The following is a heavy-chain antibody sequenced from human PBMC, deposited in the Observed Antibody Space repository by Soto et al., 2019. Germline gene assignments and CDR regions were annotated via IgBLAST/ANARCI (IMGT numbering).Heavy chain of an antibody. CDR3: ARDYYDSSGYPNWFDP. CDR2: ISYDGSNK. D-gene: IGHD3-22*01. CDR1: GFTFSSYA. V-gene: IGHV3-30-3*01. J-gene: IGHJ5*02. Sequence: GGSPRLSCAASGFTFSSYAMHWVRQAPGKGLEWVAVISYDGSNKYYADSVKGRFTLSRDNSKNTLYLQMNSLRAEDTAVYYCARDYYDSSGYPNWFDPWGQGTLVTVSS.